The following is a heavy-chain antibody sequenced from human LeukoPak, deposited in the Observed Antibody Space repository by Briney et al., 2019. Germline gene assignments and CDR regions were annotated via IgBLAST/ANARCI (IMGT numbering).Heavy chain of an antibody. CDR2: ISASGGST. CDR1: GFTFSSSA. CDR3: ARDGRYDSSGYYYAYGLDV. Sequence: PGGSLRLSCAASGFTFSSSAMSWVRQVPGKGLEWVSGISASGGSTYYADSVKGRFTISRDNSKNTLYLQMNSLRAEDTAVYYCARDGRYDSSGYYYAYGLDVWGQGTAVTVSS. D-gene: IGHD3-22*01. V-gene: IGHV3-23*01. J-gene: IGHJ6*02.